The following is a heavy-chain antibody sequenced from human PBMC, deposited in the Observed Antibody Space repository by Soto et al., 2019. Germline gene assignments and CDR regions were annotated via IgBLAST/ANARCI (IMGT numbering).Heavy chain of an antibody. CDR2: IYYSGTT. CDR3: ARHKGGYYSGVDV. J-gene: IGHJ6*02. Sequence: QLQLQESGPGLVKPSETLSLTCTVSGGSISSNSYYWAWIRQPPGKGLEWIGNIYYSGTTYYNPSLRSRVLISVDTSKNQFSLKLRSVTAADTAVYYCARHKGGYYSGVDVWGQGTTVTVSS. D-gene: IGHD3-16*01. V-gene: IGHV4-39*01. CDR1: GGSISSNSYY.